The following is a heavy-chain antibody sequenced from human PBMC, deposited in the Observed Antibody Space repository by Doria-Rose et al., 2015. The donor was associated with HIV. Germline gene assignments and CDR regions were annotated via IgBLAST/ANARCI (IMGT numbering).Heavy chain of an antibody. V-gene: IGHV4-34*01. CDR2: INHSGST. J-gene: IGHJ6*02. D-gene: IGHD1-1*01. CDR1: GGSFSGYY. CDR3: ARGLLRGGWNDVDYYYGMDV. Sequence: QVQLQQWGAGLVKPSETLPLTCAVFGGSFSGYYWSWIRQPPGTGLEWIGEINHSGSTNYKTSLKSPVTISLDTSKNLFSLKLSSVTAADTAVYYCARGLLRGGWNDVDYYYGMDVWGQGTTVTVSS.